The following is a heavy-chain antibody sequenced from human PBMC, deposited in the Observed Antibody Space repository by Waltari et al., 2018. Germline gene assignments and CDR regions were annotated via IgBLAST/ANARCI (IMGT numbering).Heavy chain of an antibody. V-gene: IGHV1-69*01. Sequence: QVQLVQSGAEVKNPGSSVKVSCKASGGTFRNYCISWVRQAPGQGLEWMGGIIPMFGTANYGQRAQERVTITADEAKSTVHLELSGLRSEDTARYYCARDLGGSGSYWPGDAFDIWGQGTMVTVSS. J-gene: IGHJ3*02. CDR3: ARDLGGSGSYWPGDAFDI. CDR2: IIPMFGTA. D-gene: IGHD3-10*01. CDR1: GGTFRNYC.